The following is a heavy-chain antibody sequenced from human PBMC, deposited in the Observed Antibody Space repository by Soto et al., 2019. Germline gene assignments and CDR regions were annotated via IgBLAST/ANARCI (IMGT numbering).Heavy chain of an antibody. CDR1: GFTFSGSA. Sequence: EVQLVESGGGLVQPGGSLKLSCAASGFTFSGSAIHWVRQASGKGLEWVGRIRSKAKRYATAYAASVNGRFTISRDDSKKTAYLQMNSLKTEDTAVYYCRCDYRENGDAFDIWGQGTLVTVSS. J-gene: IGHJ3*02. V-gene: IGHV3-73*01. CDR2: IRSKAKRYAT. D-gene: IGHD4-4*01. CDR3: RCDYRENGDAFDI.